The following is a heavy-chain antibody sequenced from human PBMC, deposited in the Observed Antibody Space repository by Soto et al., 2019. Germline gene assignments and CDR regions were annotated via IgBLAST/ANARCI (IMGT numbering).Heavy chain of an antibody. CDR1: GGSFSGYY. V-gene: IGHV4-34*01. J-gene: IGHJ5*02. CDR3: ARGLMQP. D-gene: IGHD2-8*01. Sequence: QVQLQQWGAGLLRPAETLSLTCAVYGGSFSGYYWSWIRQPPGKGLEWIGEINHSGSTNYNPSLKSRVTISVDTSKNQFSLKLSFVPAADTAVYYCARGLMQPWGQGTLVTVSS. CDR2: INHSGST.